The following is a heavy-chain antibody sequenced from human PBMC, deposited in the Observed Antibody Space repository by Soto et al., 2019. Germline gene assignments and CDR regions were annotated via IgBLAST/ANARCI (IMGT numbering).Heavy chain of an antibody. V-gene: IGHV1-2*02. J-gene: IGHJ6*02. CDR3: AGGIVVVPAATVGLDV. CDR1: GYTFTGYY. CDR2: INPNSGGT. D-gene: IGHD2-2*01. Sequence: ASVQVSFTASGYTFTGYYMHWVRQAPGQGLEWMGWINPNSGGTNYAQKFQGRVTMTRDTSISTAYMELSRLRSDDTAVYYCAGGIVVVPAATVGLDVWGQGTTVTVSS.